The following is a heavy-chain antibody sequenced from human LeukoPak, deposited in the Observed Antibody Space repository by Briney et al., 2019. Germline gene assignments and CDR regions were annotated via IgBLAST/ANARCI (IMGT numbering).Heavy chain of an antibody. CDR3: ARMDAAMVEGP. J-gene: IGHJ5*02. D-gene: IGHD5-18*01. CDR1: GYSISSGYY. CDR2: ISHSGST. Sequence: SETLSLTCTVSGYSISSGYYWGWIRQPPGKGLEWIGGISHSGSTYYNPSLKRRVTISVDTSKNQFSLQLSSVTAADTAVYYCARMDAAMVEGPWGQGTLVTVSS. V-gene: IGHV4-38-2*02.